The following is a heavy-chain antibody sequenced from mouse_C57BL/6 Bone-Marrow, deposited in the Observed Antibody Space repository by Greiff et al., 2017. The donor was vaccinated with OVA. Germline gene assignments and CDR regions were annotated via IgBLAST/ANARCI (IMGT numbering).Heavy chain of an antibody. V-gene: IGHV1-66*01. CDR1: GYSFTSYY. J-gene: IGHJ2*01. CDR2: IYPGSGNT. D-gene: IGHD2-1*01. Sequence: QVQLQQSGPELVKPGASVKISCKASGYSFTSYYIHWVKQRPGQGLEWIGWIYPGSGNTKYNEKFKGKATLTADTSSSTAYMQLSSLTSEDSAVYYCARRIYGTGNYWGQGTTLTVSS. CDR3: ARRIYGTGNY.